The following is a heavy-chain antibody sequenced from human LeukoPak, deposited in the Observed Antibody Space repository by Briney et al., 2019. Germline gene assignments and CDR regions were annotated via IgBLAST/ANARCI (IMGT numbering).Heavy chain of an antibody. J-gene: IGHJ4*02. CDR1: GGTFSSYA. CDR2: IIPIFGTA. CDR3: ARLPSYGHRRGFDY. V-gene: IGHV1-69*13. Sequence: SVKVFCKASGGTFSSYAISWVRQAPGQGLEWMGGIIPIFGTANYAQKFQGRVTITADESTSTAYMELSSLRSEDTAVYYCARLPSYGHRRGFDYWGQETLVTVSS. D-gene: IGHD5-18*01.